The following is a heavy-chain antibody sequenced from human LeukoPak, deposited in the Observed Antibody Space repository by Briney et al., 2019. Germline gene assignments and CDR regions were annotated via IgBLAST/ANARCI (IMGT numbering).Heavy chain of an antibody. J-gene: IGHJ4*02. CDR3: ASVVVPAAILRY. CDR1: GGTFSSYA. D-gene: IGHD2-2*02. CDR2: IIPIFGTA. V-gene: IGHV1-69*13. Sequence: SVKVSCKASGGTFSSYAISWVRQAPGQGLEWMGGIIPIFGTANYAQKFQGRVTITADESTSTAYMELSSLRSEDTAVYYCASVVVPAAILRYWGQGTLVTVSS.